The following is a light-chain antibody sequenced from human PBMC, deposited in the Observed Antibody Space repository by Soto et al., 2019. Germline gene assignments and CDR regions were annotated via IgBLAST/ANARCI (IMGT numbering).Light chain of an antibody. CDR1: QSVRSSY. V-gene: IGKV3-20*01. CDR3: QQYGSSPRT. Sequence: EIVLTQFPGTLSLSPGERATLSCRASQSVRSSYLAWYQQKPGQAPRLLIFAASSRATGIPDRFTGSGSGTDFTLTISRLEPEDFAVYYCQQYGSSPRTFGQGTKLEIK. J-gene: IGKJ2*01. CDR2: AAS.